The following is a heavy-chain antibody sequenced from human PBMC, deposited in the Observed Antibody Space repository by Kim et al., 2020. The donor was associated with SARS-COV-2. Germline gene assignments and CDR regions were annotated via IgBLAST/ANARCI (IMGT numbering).Heavy chain of an antibody. CDR1: GFTFSNAW. V-gene: IGHV3-15*01. D-gene: IGHD2-2*01. CDR3: TTLPMGYCSSTSCYAYFDY. CDR2: IKSKADGGTT. J-gene: IGHJ4*02. Sequence: GGSLRLSCAASGFTFSNAWMSWVRQAPGKGLEWVGRIKSKADGGTTDYAAPVKGTFTISRDDSKNTLYLQMNSLKTEDTAVYYCTTLPMGYCSSTSCYAYFDYWGQGTLVTVSS.